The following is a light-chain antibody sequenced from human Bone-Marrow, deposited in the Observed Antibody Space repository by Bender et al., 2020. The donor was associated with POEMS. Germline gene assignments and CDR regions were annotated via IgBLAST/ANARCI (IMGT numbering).Light chain of an antibody. CDR2: EGT. J-gene: IGLJ3*02. V-gene: IGLV2-14*02. CDR3: NSYTTSTTLV. CDR1: SSNIGTYNL. Sequence: QSALTQPASVSGSPGQSITISCTGTSSNIGTYNLVSWYQHHPGKVPKLIIYEGTKRPSGVSNRFSGSKSGNTASLTISGLQAEDEAIYYCNSYTTSTTLVFGGGTKLTVL.